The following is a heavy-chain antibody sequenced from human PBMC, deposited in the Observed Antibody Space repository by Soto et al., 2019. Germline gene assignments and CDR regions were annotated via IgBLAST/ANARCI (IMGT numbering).Heavy chain of an antibody. CDR1: GFTFSSYA. Sequence: GGSLRLSCAASGFTFSSYAMSWVRQAPGKGLEWVSAISGSGGSTYYADSVKGRFTISRDNSKNTLYLQMNSLRAEDTAVYYCAKDPLLWFGELWSNWFDPWGQGTLVTVSS. CDR3: AKDPLLWFGELWSNWFDP. D-gene: IGHD3-10*01. CDR2: ISGSGGST. J-gene: IGHJ5*02. V-gene: IGHV3-23*01.